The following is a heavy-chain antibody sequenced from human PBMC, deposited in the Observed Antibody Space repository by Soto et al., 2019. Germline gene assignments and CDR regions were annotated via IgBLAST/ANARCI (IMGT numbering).Heavy chain of an antibody. CDR2: INSDVSST. CDR3: ARETIGYCSGGSCYPYYYYYGMDA. Sequence: PGGSLRLSCAASGFTFSSYWMHWVRQAPGKGLVWVSRINSDVSSTSYADSVKGRFTISRDNAKSTLYLQMNSLRAEDTAVYYCARETIGYCSGGSCYPYYYYYGMDAWGQGTTVTVSS. CDR1: GFTFSSYW. D-gene: IGHD2-15*01. V-gene: IGHV3-74*01. J-gene: IGHJ6*02.